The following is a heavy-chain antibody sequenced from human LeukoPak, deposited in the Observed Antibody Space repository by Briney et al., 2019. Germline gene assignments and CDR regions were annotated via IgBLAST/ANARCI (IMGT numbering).Heavy chain of an antibody. CDR3: ARDPPSGIGAFDI. CDR2: IYYSGST. D-gene: IGHD3-10*01. J-gene: IGHJ3*02. CDR1: GESISGFY. V-gene: IGHV4-59*12. Sequence: PSETLSLTCTVSGESISGFYWTWIRQPPGKGLEWIGYIYYSGSTNYNPSLKSRVTISVDTSKNQFSLKLTSVTAADTAVYYCARDPPSGIGAFDIWGQGTMVTVSS.